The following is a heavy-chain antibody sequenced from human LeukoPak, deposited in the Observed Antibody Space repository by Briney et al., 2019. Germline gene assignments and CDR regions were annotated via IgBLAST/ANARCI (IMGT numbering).Heavy chain of an antibody. Sequence: GASLQVSCQGSGSSFTSHWIGWVRQVHGKGLGWMGIIYPGDSDTRYSPSFQGQVTISADKSISTAYLQSSSLKASDTAMYYCARHVGPSSSSNYWVQGTLLTVSS. CDR2: IYPGDSDT. J-gene: IGHJ4*02. V-gene: IGHV5-51*01. CDR3: ARHVGPSSSSNY. CDR1: GSSFTSHW. D-gene: IGHD6-6*01.